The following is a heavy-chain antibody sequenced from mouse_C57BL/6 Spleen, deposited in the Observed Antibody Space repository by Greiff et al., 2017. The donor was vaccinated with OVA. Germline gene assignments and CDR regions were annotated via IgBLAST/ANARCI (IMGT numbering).Heavy chain of an antibody. CDR2: ISSGSSTI. J-gene: IGHJ4*01. D-gene: IGHD1-1*01. V-gene: IGHV5-17*01. CDR1: GFTFSDYG. Sequence: EVQGVESGGGLVKPGGSLKLSCAASGFTFSDYGMHWVRQAPEKGLEWVAYISSGSSTIYYADTVKGRFTISRDNAKNTLFLQRTSLRSEDTAMYYWARDITTVVADAMDYWGQGTSVTVSS. CDR3: ARDITTVVADAMDY.